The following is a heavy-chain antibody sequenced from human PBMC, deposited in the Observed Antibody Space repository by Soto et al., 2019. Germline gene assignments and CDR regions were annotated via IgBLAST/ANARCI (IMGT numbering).Heavy chain of an antibody. CDR3: ARFTRGSSGDY. J-gene: IGHJ4*02. V-gene: IGHV3-7*01. CDR2: IKEDGSDK. D-gene: IGHD6-25*01. CDR1: GFTFNTYR. Sequence: EVQLVESGGDLVQPGGSLRLSCVASGFTFNTYRMSWVRQAPGKGLEWVANIKEDGSDKYYVDSVKGRFTTSKETAKKLLYLQMNSLGAGDTAMYYCARFTRGSSGDYWGQGTLVSVSS.